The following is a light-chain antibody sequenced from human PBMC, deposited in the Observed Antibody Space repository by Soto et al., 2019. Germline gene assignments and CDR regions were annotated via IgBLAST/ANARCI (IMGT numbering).Light chain of an antibody. V-gene: IGKV1-39*01. Sequence: DIQMTQSPSSLSASVGDRVIITCRASQSISTYLNWYQHKPGNAPKLLISAASTLQRGVPSRFSGSGSGSDLTLTISSLQPEDFATYFCQQSYNPPYTFGQVTKLEI. CDR3: QQSYNPPYT. CDR1: QSISTY. J-gene: IGKJ2*01. CDR2: AAS.